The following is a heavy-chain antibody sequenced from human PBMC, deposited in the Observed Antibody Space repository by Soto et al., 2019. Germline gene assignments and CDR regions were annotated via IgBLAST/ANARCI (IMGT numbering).Heavy chain of an antibody. D-gene: IGHD3-16*01. CDR1: GYTFTSYA. Sequence: SVKVSCKASGYTFTSYAISWVRQAPGQGLEWMGGIIPIFGTADYAQKFQGRVTITADESTSTAYMDLSSLRSEDTAVYYCARHLRGNHYHYGMDVWGQGITVTVS. CDR2: IIPIFGTA. J-gene: IGHJ6*01. V-gene: IGHV1-69*13. CDR3: ARHLRGNHYHYGMDV.